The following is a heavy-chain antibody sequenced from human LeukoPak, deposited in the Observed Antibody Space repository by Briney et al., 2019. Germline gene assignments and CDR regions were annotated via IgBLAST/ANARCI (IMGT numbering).Heavy chain of an antibody. CDR1: GYTFTGYY. CDR3: ARLGGGRTYYYDSSGSWFDP. V-gene: IGHV1-2*02. J-gene: IGHJ5*02. Sequence: ASVKVSCKASGYTFTGYYMHWVRQAPGQGLEWMGWINPNSGDTNYAQKFQGRVTMTRDTSISTAYMELSRLRSDDTAVYYCARLGGGRTYYYDSSGSWFDPWGQGTLVTVSS. D-gene: IGHD3-22*01. CDR2: INPNSGDT.